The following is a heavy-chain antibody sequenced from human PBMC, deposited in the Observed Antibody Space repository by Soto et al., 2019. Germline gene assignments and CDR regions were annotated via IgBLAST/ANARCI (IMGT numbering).Heavy chain of an antibody. CDR1: GGTFSSYA. CDR2: IIPIFGTA. Sequence: SVKVSCKASGGTFSSYAISWVRQAPGQGLEWMGGIIPIFGTANYAQKFQGRVTITADESTSTAYMELSSLRSEDTAVYYCARDEDDILTGYKAYYYYGMDVWGQGTTVTVSS. D-gene: IGHD3-9*01. CDR3: ARDEDDILTGYKAYYYYGMDV. J-gene: IGHJ6*02. V-gene: IGHV1-69*13.